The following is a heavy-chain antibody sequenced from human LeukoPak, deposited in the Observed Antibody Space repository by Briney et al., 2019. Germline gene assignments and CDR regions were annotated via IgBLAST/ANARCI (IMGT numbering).Heavy chain of an antibody. V-gene: IGHV1-69*04. J-gene: IGHJ4*02. Sequence: SVKVSCKASGGTFSSYAISWVRQAPGQGLEWMGRIIPILGIANYAQKFQGRVTITADKSTSTAYTELSSLRSEDTAVCYCARVGVRGYYGSGSYTRPDYWGQGTLVTVSS. CDR3: ARVGVRGYYGSGSYTRPDY. CDR2: IIPILGIA. D-gene: IGHD3-10*01. CDR1: GGTFSSYA.